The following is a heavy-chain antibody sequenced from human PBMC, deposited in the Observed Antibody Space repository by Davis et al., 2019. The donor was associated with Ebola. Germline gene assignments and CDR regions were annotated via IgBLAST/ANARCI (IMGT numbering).Heavy chain of an antibody. CDR2: ISSNGGST. J-gene: IGHJ2*01. V-gene: IGHV3-64*01. CDR3: ARDLPGGDWYFDL. D-gene: IGHD1-14*01. CDR1: GFTFSSYA. Sequence: GGSLRLSCAASGFTFSSYAMHWVRQAPGKGLQYVSGISSNGGSTYYANSVKGRFTISRDNSKNTLYLQMSSLRAEDTAVYYCARDLPGGDWYFDLWGRGTLVTVSS.